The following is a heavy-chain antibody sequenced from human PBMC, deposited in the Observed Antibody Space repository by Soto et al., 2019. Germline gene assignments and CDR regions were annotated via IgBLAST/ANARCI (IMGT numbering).Heavy chain of an antibody. CDR3: ARGTMVQGAHFDY. D-gene: IGHD3-10*01. Sequence: QVQLQESGPGLVKPSETLSLTCTVSGGSISSYYWSWIRQPPGKGLECIGYISYRGSTNHNPSLHSRITIARDTSKSQFSLKLGSVTAADTAVYYCARGTMVQGAHFDYWGQGTLVTVSS. V-gene: IGHV4-59*01. J-gene: IGHJ4*02. CDR2: ISYRGST. CDR1: GGSISSYY.